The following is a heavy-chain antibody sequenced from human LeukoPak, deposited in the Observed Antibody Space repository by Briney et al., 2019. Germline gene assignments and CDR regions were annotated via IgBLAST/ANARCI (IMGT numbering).Heavy chain of an antibody. Sequence: PGGSLRLSCAASGFTFDNYAMTWVRQAPGKGLEYYADSVKGRFTISRDNSKNTLYLQMSSLRAEDTAVYFCVRGYSFGPYGMDVWGQGTTVTVSS. D-gene: IGHD2-15*01. J-gene: IGHJ6*02. CDR1: GFTFDNYA. V-gene: IGHV3-64D*09. CDR3: VRGYSFGPYGMDV.